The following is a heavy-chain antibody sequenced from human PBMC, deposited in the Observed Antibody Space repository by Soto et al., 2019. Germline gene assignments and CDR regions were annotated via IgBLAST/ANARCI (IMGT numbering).Heavy chain of an antibody. CDR1: GYTFTGYD. CDR3: ARQYVLRFLEWSTYYYYYYMDV. V-gene: IGHV1-8*01. CDR2: MNPNSGNT. J-gene: IGHJ6*03. D-gene: IGHD3-3*01. Sequence: ASVKVSCKASGYTFTGYDINWVRQATGQGLEWMGWMNPNSGNTGYAQKFQGRVTMTRNTSISTAYMELSSLRSEDTAVYYCARQYVLRFLEWSTYYYYYYMDVWGKGTTVTVSS.